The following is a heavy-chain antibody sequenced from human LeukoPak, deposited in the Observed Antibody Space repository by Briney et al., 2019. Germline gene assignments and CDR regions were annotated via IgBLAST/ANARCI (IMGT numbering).Heavy chain of an antibody. D-gene: IGHD4-11*01. CDR3: ARRAYSDYGGVSVDP. J-gene: IGHJ5*02. CDR1: GGSISNRSYY. Sequence: SETLSLTCTVSGGSISNRSYYWGWVRQPPGKGLDWIGSIYYSGSTYYNPSLKSRVTISVDTSKNQFSLKLSSVTAADTAVYYCARRAYSDYGGVSVDPWGQGTLVTVSS. CDR2: IYYSGST. V-gene: IGHV4-39*01.